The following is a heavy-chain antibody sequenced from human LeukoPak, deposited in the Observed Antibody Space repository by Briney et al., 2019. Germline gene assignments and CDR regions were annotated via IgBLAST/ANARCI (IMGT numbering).Heavy chain of an antibody. Sequence: PGGSLRLSCAASGFTFSDYTMNWVRQAPGKGLEWVSYISRTSTMIYYADSVKGRFTISRDNAKKSLYLQMNSLRAEDTAVYYCARHYAYSSSLNWPGTDDYWGQGTLVTVSS. CDR3: ARHYAYSSSLNWPGTDDY. V-gene: IGHV3-48*04. D-gene: IGHD6-13*01. CDR2: ISRTSTMI. J-gene: IGHJ4*02. CDR1: GFTFSDYT.